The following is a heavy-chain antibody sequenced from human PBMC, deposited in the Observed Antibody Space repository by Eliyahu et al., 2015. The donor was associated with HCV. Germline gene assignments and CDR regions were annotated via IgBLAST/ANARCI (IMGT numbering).Heavy chain of an antibody. J-gene: IGHJ6*02. CDR2: IYYTGTT. V-gene: IGHV4-28*02. D-gene: IGHD3-10*01. Sequence: QVQLQESGPGLVKPSQTLSLTCSVXGESIGIGYWWSWIRQSPGKGLEWLGYIYYTGTTYYNASFKSRLKXSVDTSKNEFYLNLTSATTADTAIYFCARNRATMFQGAHGGLDVWGQGTAVTVSS. CDR3: ARNRATMFQGAHGGLDV. CDR1: GESIGIGYW.